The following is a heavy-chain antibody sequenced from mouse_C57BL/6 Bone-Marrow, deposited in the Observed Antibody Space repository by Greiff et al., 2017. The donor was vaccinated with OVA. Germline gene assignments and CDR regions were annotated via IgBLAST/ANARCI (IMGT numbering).Heavy chain of an antibody. CDR1: GYTFTSYW. J-gene: IGHJ4*01. CDR3: ARSDLLWLRRSPYYAMDY. D-gene: IGHD2-2*01. V-gene: IGHV1-53*01. Sequence: QVHVKQPGTELVKPGASVKLSCKASGYTFTSYWMHWVKQRPGQGLEWIGNINPSNGGTNYNEKFKSKATLTVDKSSSTAYMQLSSLTSEDSAVYYYARSDLLWLRRSPYYAMDYWGQGTSVTVSS. CDR2: INPSNGGT.